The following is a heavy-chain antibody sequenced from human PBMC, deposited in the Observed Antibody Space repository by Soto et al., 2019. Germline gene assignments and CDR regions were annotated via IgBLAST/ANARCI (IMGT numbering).Heavy chain of an antibody. CDR1: GFTFSSYS. CDR2: ISSSSTI. CDR3: ARDSYYYDSSGYYNFDY. D-gene: IGHD3-22*01. Sequence: PGGSLRLSCAASGFTFSSYSMNWVRQAPGKGLEWVSYISSSSTIYYADSVKGRFTISRDNAKNSLYLQMNSLRDEDTAVYYCARDSYYYDSSGYYNFDYWGQGTLVTVSS. V-gene: IGHV3-48*02. J-gene: IGHJ4*02.